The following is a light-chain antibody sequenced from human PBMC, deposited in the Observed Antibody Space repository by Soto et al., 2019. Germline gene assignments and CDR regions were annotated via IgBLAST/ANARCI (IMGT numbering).Light chain of an antibody. J-gene: IGLJ1*01. CDR3: SSYTGSSTLYV. Sequence: QSALTQPASVSGSPGQSITISCTGTSSDIGGYEYVSWYQQHPGKVPKLMIFEVSNRPSGVSYRFSGSKSGNTASLTISGLQAEDEADYYCSSYTGSSTLYVFGTGTKVTVL. V-gene: IGLV2-14*01. CDR2: EVS. CDR1: SSDIGGYEY.